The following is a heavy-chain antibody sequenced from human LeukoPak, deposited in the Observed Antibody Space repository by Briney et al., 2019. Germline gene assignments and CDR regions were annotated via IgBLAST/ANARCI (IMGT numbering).Heavy chain of an antibody. CDR1: GFTFSSYW. J-gene: IGHJ4*02. V-gene: IGHV3-7*03. CDR2: IKQDGSEK. Sequence: GGSLRLSCAASGFTFSSYWMSWVRQAPGKGLEWVANIKQDGSEKYYVDSVKGRFTISRDNAKNTVFLQMSSLRAEDTALYYCARKSASGNYPLDYWGQGTLVTVSS. D-gene: IGHD3-10*01. CDR3: ARKSASGNYPLDY.